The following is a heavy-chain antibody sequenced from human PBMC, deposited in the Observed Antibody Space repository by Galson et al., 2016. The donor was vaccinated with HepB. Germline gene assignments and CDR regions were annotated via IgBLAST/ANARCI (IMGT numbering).Heavy chain of an antibody. V-gene: IGHV3-21*01. Sequence: SLRLSCAASGFTFSSYTMTWVRQGPGKGLEWVSSISSSSSYIFFADSMKGRFTISRDNAKTSLYLQMNSLRDEDTAVYYCATSFLTGYRIYYFDYWGQGTLVTVSS. CDR2: ISSSSSYI. D-gene: IGHD3-9*01. J-gene: IGHJ4*02. CDR1: GFTFSSYT. CDR3: ATSFLTGYRIYYFDY.